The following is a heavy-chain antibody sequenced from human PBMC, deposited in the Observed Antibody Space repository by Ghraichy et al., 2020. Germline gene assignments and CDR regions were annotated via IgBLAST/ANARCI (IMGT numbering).Heavy chain of an antibody. CDR2: IYYSGST. CDR1: GGSISSYY. D-gene: IGHD1-1*01. J-gene: IGHJ6*02. Sequence: SETLSLTCTVSGGSISSYYWSWIRQPPGKGLEWIGYIYYSGSTNYNPSLKSRVTISVDTSKNQFSLKLSSVTAADTAVYYCARIGTGTTSRVVEGYYYYGMDVWGQGTTVTVSS. V-gene: IGHV4-59*01. CDR3: ARIGTGTTSRVVEGYYYYGMDV.